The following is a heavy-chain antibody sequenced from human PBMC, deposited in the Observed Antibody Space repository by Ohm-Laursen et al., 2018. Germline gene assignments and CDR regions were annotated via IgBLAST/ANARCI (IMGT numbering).Heavy chain of an antibody. CDR3: ARYSPVEMIIRGAFDI. V-gene: IGHV4-34*01. CDR1: GGSFSGYD. CDR2: INHSERT. J-gene: IGHJ3*02. D-gene: IGHD5-24*01. Sequence: SDTLSLTCAVYGGSFSGYDWSWIRQPPGKGLVWIGEINHSERTNYNPSLKSRVIISVDTSKNQVPLRMSPVTAAGTAVYYCARYSPVEMIIRGAFDIWGQGTMVTVSS.